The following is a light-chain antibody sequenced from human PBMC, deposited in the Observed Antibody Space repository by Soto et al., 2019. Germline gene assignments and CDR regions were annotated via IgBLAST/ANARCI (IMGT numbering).Light chain of an antibody. J-gene: IGKJ1*01. Sequence: DIQMTQSPSSLSASVGDRVTITCRASQSISNSLNWYQQKPGKAPNLLISAASSLHRGVPSRFSGSGSGTDFTLTIASLQPEDFATYYCHQSYSDPWMFGQGTKVDIK. V-gene: IGKV1-39*01. CDR2: AAS. CDR1: QSISNS. CDR3: HQSYSDPWM.